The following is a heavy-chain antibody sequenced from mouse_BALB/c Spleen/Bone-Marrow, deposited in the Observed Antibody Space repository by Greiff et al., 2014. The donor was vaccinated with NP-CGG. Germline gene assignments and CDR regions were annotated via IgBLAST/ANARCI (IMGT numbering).Heavy chain of an antibody. V-gene: IGHV5-6-5*01. CDR1: GFTFSSYA. J-gene: IGHJ4*01. CDR3: ARGGGYYYAMDY. Sequence: EVKVVESGGGLVKPGGSLKLSCAASGFTFSSYAMSWVRQTPEERLEWVASISSGGSTYYPDSVKGRFTISRDNARNILYLQMSSLRSEDTAMYYCARGGGYYYAMDYWGQGTSVTVSS. CDR2: ISSGGST.